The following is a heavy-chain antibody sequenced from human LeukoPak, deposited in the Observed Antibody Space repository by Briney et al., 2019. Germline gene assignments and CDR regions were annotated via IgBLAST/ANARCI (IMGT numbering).Heavy chain of an antibody. J-gene: IGHJ4*02. D-gene: IGHD3-22*01. CDR3: APPGDSSGYYYFDY. Sequence: GGSLRLSCAASGFTFGSYWMTWVRQAPGKGLEWVANIKQDGSEKYYVDSIKGRFTISRDDAKDSVYLQMNSLRAEDTAVYYCAPPGDSSGYYYFDYWGQGTLVTVSS. CDR2: IKQDGSEK. V-gene: IGHV3-7*01. CDR1: GFTFGSYW.